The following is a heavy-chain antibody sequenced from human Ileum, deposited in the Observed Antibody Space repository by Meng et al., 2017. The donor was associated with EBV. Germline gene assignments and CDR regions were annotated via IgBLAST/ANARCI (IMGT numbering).Heavy chain of an antibody. CDR1: GFTFGNFA. Sequence: QVQLVGSGGGVVQPGKSLRLSCAASGFTFGNFAMHWVRQAPGQGLECVALISYQGSDKLYADSVKGRFTISRDNSRNMLYLDMNSLRNEDTAVYYCAKERRGFYAESWGQGTLVTVSS. CDR3: AKERRGFYAES. D-gene: IGHD3-10*01. J-gene: IGHJ5*02. V-gene: IGHV3-30*18. CDR2: ISYQGSDK.